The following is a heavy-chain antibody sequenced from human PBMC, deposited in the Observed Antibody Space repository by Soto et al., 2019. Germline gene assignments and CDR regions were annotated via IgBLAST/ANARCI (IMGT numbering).Heavy chain of an antibody. CDR1: GGTFSSYA. D-gene: IGHD6-6*01. CDR2: IIPIFGTA. Sequence: QVQLVQSGAEVKKPGSSVKVSCKASGGTFSSYAISWVRQAPGQGLEWMGGIIPIFGTANYAQKFQGRVTITANESTSTAYMELSRLRSEDTAVYYCARGKGYSSSSRRIYYYGMDVWGQGTTGTVSS. J-gene: IGHJ6*02. V-gene: IGHV1-69*01. CDR3: ARGKGYSSSSRRIYYYGMDV.